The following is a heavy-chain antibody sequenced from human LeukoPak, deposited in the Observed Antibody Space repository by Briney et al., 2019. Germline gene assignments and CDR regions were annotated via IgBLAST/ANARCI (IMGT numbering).Heavy chain of an antibody. CDR2: ISSSSSYI. Sequence: KSGGSLRLSCAASGFTLSDYGMHWVRQAPGKGLEWVSSISSSSSYIYYADSVKGRFTISRDNAKNSPYLQMNSLRAEDTAVYYCARGGRLLYYFNYWGQGTLVTVSS. J-gene: IGHJ4*02. V-gene: IGHV3-21*01. CDR3: ARGGRLLYYFNY. CDR1: GFTLSDYG. D-gene: IGHD6-25*01.